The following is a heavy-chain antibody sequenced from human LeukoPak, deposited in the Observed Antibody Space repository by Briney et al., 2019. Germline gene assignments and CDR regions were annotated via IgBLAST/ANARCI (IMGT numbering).Heavy chain of an antibody. J-gene: IGHJ1*01. CDR1: GGAFSRYS. D-gene: IGHD3-9*01. CDR3: ARASSDDIGMATPFAY. Sequence: SVKVSCKASGGAFSRYSINWVRQAPGQGPEWMGGTTPIFGTANYAQKFQGRVTITADESTSTAYMELSSLRSDDTAVYYCARASSDDIGMATPFAYWGQGSLVTVSS. V-gene: IGHV1-69*13. CDR2: TTPIFGTA.